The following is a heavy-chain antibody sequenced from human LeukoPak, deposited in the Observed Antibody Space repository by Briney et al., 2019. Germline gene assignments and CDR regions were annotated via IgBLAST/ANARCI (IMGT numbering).Heavy chain of an antibody. J-gene: IGHJ4*02. CDR2: ISAYNGNT. D-gene: IGHD3-9*01. Sequence: GASVKVSCRASGYIFTDYYIHWVRQAPGQGLEWMGWISAYNGNTNYAQKLQGRVTMTTDTSTSTAYMELRSLRSDDTAVYYCARVIHAYYDILTGYYDYWGQGTLVTVSS. CDR1: GYIFTDYY. V-gene: IGHV1-18*04. CDR3: ARVIHAYYDILTGYYDY.